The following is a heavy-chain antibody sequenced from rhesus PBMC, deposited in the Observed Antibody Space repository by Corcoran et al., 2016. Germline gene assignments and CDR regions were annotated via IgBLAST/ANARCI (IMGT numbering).Heavy chain of an antibody. Sequence: QVQLQQWGEGLVKPSETLSLTCAVYGGAISGYYYWSWIRQPPGKGLEWIGYLNGKKPSTNSNPALNNRGTSSKDTSTNQFARKLSSVTAADTAVYYCASRYSGYSGTFDYWGQGVLVTVSA. D-gene: IGHD5-24*01. J-gene: IGHJ4*01. CDR2: LNGKKPST. CDR1: GGAISGYYY. V-gene: IGHV4-73*01. CDR3: ASRYSGYSGTFDY.